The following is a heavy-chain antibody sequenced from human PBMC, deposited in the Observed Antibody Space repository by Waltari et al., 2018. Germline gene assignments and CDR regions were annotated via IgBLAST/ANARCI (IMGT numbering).Heavy chain of an antibody. J-gene: IGHJ4*02. CDR3: ARSGGGTTTFGVAE. D-gene: IGHD3-3*01. CDR1: GYTFTDFF. CDR2: TNPNSGDT. Sequence: QVQLVQSGAEVKKSGASVKVSCKASGYTFTDFFIHWVRQAPGQGLEWMGRTNPNSGDTIYEQRFQGRVTMTGDTSITTAYMELTGLRSDDTAIYYCARSGGGTTTFGVAEWGQGSLVTVSS. V-gene: IGHV1-2*06.